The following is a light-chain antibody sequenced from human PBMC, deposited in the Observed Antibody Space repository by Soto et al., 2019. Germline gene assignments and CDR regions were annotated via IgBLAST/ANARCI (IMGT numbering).Light chain of an antibody. CDR3: QQYNSFSRT. CDR2: DAS. J-gene: IGKJ1*01. Sequence: DIQMTQSPSTLSASVGDRVIITCRASQSISNWVAWYQQKPGRAPKILIYDASSLETGVPSRFSGSGSGTEFTLTISSLLPDDFATYYCQQYNSFSRTFGQGTKVEIK. V-gene: IGKV1-5*01. CDR1: QSISNW.